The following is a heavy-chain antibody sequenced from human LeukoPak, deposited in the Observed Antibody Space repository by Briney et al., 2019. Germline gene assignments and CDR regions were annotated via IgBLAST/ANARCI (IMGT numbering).Heavy chain of an antibody. V-gene: IGHV3-48*01. J-gene: IGHJ4*02. Sequence: GGPLRLSCADSGFTFSSYSMNWVRQAPGKGLEWVSYMSSSSSTIHYADSVKGRFTISRDNAKNSLFLQMNTLRTEDPPVYFCARSDVQWDRGVNFDYWGQGTLVTVSS. CDR3: ARSDVQWDRGVNFDY. D-gene: IGHD3-10*01. CDR2: MSSSSSTI. CDR1: GFTFSSYS.